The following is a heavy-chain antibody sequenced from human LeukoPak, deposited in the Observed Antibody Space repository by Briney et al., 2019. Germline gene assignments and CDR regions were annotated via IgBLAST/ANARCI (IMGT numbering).Heavy chain of an antibody. CDR3: ARDRNDGMDV. J-gene: IGHJ6*02. Sequence: SQTLSLTCAVSGGSISSGGYSWSWIRQPPGKGLEWSGYIYHSGSTYYNPSLKSRVTISVDRSKNQFSLKLSSVTAADTAVYYCARDRNDGMDVWGQGTTVTVSS. V-gene: IGHV4-30-2*01. CDR1: GGSISSGGYS. CDR2: IYHSGST. D-gene: IGHD1-1*01.